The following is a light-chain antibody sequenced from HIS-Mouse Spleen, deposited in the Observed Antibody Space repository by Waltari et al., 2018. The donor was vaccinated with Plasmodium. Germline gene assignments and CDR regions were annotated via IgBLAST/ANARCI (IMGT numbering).Light chain of an antibody. J-gene: IGKJ3*01. Sequence: DIQMTQSPSSLSASVGDRVTITCQARQDISNYLNWYKQKPGKAPKLLIYDASNLETGVPSRFSGSGSGTEFTFTISSLQPEDIATYYCQQYDNLPPLFTFGPGTKVDIK. CDR3: QQYDNLPPLFT. CDR2: DAS. CDR1: QDISNY. V-gene: IGKV1-33*01.